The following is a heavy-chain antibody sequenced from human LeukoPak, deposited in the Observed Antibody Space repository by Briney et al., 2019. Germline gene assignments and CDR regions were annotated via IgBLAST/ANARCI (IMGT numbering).Heavy chain of an antibody. J-gene: IGHJ4*02. CDR2: ISGSGGTT. CDR3: AQAVGYCTTTSCYSNYFDY. Sequence: GGSLRLSCAASGFTLSSYSMNWVRQAPGKGLEWVSTISGSGGTTYYADSVKGRFTISRDNSKSTLYLQMNSLRAEDTAVYYCAQAVGYCTTTSCYSNYFDYWGQGTLVTVSS. V-gene: IGHV3-23*01. D-gene: IGHD2-2*02. CDR1: GFTLSSYS.